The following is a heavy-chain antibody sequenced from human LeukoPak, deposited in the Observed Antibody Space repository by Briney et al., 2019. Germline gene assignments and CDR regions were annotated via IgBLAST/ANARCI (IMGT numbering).Heavy chain of an antibody. J-gene: IGHJ4*02. V-gene: IGHV3-30*03. D-gene: IGHD3-10*01. CDR3: ARDLSPVVRASPMGY. CDR2: ITYDGYYK. CDR1: GFTFSTYG. Sequence: PGGSLRLSCAASGFTFSTYGMHWVRQAPGKGLEWVALITYDGYYKYYSDSVKGRFTISSDTSKNTLSLQMNSLRAEDTAVYYCARDLSPVVRASPMGYWGQGTLVTV.